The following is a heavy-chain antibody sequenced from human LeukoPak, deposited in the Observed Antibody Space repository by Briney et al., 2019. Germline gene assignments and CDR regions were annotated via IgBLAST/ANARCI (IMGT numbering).Heavy chain of an antibody. Sequence: SETLSLTCTVSGGSISSYYWSWIRQPAGKGLEWIGRIYTSGSTNYNPSLKSRVTMSVDTSKNQSSLKLSSVTAADTAVYYCARDVAADYDYVWGSYEGGAFDIWGQGTVVTVSS. D-gene: IGHD3-16*01. CDR2: IYTSGST. J-gene: IGHJ3*02. V-gene: IGHV4-4*07. CDR1: GGSISSYY. CDR3: ARDVAADYDYVWGSYEGGAFDI.